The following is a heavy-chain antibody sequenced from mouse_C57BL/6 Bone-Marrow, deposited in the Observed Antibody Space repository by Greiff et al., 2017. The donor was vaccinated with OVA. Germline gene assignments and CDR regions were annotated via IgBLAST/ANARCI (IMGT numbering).Heavy chain of an antibody. V-gene: IGHV1-5*01. D-gene: IGHD2-1*01. CDR3: TRGDGNYYYAMDY. Sequence: VHVKQSGTVLARPGASVKMSCKASGYTFTSYWMHWVKQRPGQGLEWIGAIYPGNSDTSYTQKFKGKAKLTAVTSTSTAYMELSSLTNEDSAVYYCTRGDGNYYYAMDYWGQGTSVTVSS. CDR1: GYTFTSYW. J-gene: IGHJ4*01. CDR2: IYPGNSDT.